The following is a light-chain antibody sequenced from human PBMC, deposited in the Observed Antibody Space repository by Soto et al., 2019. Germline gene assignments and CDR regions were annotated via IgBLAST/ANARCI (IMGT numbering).Light chain of an antibody. CDR2: SNN. V-gene: IGLV1-47*02. CDR3: AAWEDSLSGWV. J-gene: IGLJ3*02. Sequence: QPVLTQPSSASGTPGQRVTISCSGSSSNIGSTYVYWYQQLPGAAPKLLIFSNNQRLSGVPDRFSGSRSGTAASLAISGLRYEDEADYYCAAWEDSLSGWVFGGGTKLTVL. CDR1: SSNIGSTY.